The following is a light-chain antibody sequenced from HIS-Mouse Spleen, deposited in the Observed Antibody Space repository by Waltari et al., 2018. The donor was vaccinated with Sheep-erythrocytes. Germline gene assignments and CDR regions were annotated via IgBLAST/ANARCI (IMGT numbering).Light chain of an antibody. CDR3: CSYAGSSTFYV. J-gene: IGLJ1*01. CDR1: SSDVGSYNL. CDR2: EGS. Sequence: QSALTQPASVSGSPGQSITISCTGTSSDVGSYNLVSWYQQHPGKAPKLSIYEGSKRTSGVSNSCSGSKAGNTASLTISGLQAEDEADYYCCSYAGSSTFYVFATGTKVTVL. V-gene: IGLV2-23*01.